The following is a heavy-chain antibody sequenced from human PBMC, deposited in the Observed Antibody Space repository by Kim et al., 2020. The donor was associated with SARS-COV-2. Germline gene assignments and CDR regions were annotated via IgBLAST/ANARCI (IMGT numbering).Heavy chain of an antibody. Sequence: RVTISVDTSKNQFSLKLSSVTAADTAVYYCARTTYYDFWSGYLDTYYFDYWGQGTLVTVSS. J-gene: IGHJ4*02. CDR3: ARTTYYDFWSGYLDTYYFDY. D-gene: IGHD3-3*01. V-gene: IGHV4-39*01.